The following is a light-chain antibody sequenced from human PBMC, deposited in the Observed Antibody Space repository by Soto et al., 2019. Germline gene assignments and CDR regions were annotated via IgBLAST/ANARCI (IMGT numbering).Light chain of an antibody. CDR2: GAS. CDR1: QSVGSN. CDR3: QKYTNWPYT. J-gene: IGKJ2*01. Sequence: EIVMTQSPATLSVSPGERASLSCRASQSVGSNLAWYQQTAGQAPRLLIYGASTRATGIPARFSGSGSGTNFTLRISSLQSEDFAVYSCQKYTNWPYTFGQGTKLQIK. V-gene: IGKV3-15*01.